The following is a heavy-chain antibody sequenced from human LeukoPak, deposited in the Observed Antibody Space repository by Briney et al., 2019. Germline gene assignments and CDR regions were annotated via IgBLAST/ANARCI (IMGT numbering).Heavy chain of an antibody. CDR3: AREPIAGTYYYDSSGYPTFNY. V-gene: IGHV1-2*02. Sequence: GASVKVSCKASGYTFTGYYMHWVRQAPGQGLEWMGWINPNSGGTNYAQKSQGRVTMTRDTSISTAYMELSRLRSDDTAVYYCAREPIAGTYYYDSSGYPTFNYWGQGTLVTVSS. J-gene: IGHJ4*02. CDR1: GYTFTGYY. CDR2: INPNSGGT. D-gene: IGHD3-22*01.